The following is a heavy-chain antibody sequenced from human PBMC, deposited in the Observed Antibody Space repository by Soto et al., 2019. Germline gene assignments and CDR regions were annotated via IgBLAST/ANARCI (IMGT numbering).Heavy chain of an antibody. CDR2: INAGNGNT. D-gene: IGHD1-20*01. J-gene: IGHJ4*02. V-gene: IGHV1-3*01. CDR3: ARGLYNPSDY. CDR1: GYTFTSYA. Sequence: QVQLVQSGAEVKKPGASVKVSRKASGYTFTSYAIHWVRQAPGQRLEWMGWINAGNGNTKYSQKFQGRVTITRDTSASTAYMELSSLRSEDTAVYYCARGLYNPSDYWGQGTLVTVSS.